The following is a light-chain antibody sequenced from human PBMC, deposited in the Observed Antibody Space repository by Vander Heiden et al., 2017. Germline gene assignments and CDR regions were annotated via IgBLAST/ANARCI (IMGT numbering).Light chain of an antibody. Sequence: QSVLTQPPPPSGTPGQRVTISCSGSSSNIGSNYVYWYQQFPGTAPKLLIYRNDQRPSGVPDRFSGSKSGTTASLAISGLRSEDEADYYCAAWDDSLSGGVFGGGTKLTVL. J-gene: IGLJ2*01. CDR2: RND. CDR3: AAWDDSLSGGV. CDR1: SSNIGSNY. V-gene: IGLV1-47*01.